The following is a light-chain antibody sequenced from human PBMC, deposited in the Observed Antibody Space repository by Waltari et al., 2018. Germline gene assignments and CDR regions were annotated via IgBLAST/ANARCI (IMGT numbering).Light chain of an antibody. CDR1: SATDVATYK. J-gene: IGLJ3*02. Sequence: QAVLTQPASLSASPGASASLTCTLRSATDVATYKIYCSQQRPGSPPQFLLKYKPDSGVQLGSGVPSRFSASIDTSANANLLLISGLQSEDEADYYCMILYNNAVVFGGGTNLTVL. CDR3: MILYNNAVV. V-gene: IGLV5-45*01. CDR2: YKPDSGV.